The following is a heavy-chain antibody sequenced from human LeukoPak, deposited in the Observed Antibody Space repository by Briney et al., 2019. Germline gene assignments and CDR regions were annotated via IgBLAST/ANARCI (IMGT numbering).Heavy chain of an antibody. D-gene: IGHD4-17*01. Sequence: PGASLRLSCAASGFTISSYAMSWVRQARGKGLEWVSAISGSGGSTYYADSVKGRFTISRDNSKNTLYLQMNSLRAEDTTVYYCAKDLGFSTVTTFRIWGQGTMVTVSS. CDR2: ISGSGGST. CDR3: AKDLGFSTVTTFRI. CDR1: GFTISSYA. J-gene: IGHJ3*02. V-gene: IGHV3-23*01.